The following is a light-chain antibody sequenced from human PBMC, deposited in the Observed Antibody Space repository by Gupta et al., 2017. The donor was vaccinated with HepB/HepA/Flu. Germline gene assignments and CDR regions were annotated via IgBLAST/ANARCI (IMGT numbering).Light chain of an antibody. CDR1: QSVSSN. Sequence: EIAMTQSPPTLSVSPGERATLSCRASQSVSSNLAWYQQKPGQAPRLLIYEASTRAAGVPARFSGSGSGREFTLTISSLQSEDFAVYYCQRYNDWPSCIFGQGTKMDIK. CDR3: QRYNDWPSCI. CDR2: EAS. J-gene: IGKJ2*02. V-gene: IGKV3-15*01.